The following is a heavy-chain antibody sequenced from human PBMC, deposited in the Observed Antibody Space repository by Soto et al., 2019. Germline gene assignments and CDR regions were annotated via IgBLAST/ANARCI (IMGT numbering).Heavy chain of an antibody. CDR2: ISYDAGNNK. V-gene: IGHV3-30-3*01. Sequence: QVQLVESGGGVVQPGRSLRLSCAAPGFTFSSFTMHWVRQAPGKGLEWVALISYDAGNNKYYADSVKGRFSISRDNSMNTLYLQLNSLRAEDTAVYYCARSIAVAGTPEFDYWGQGTLVTVSS. CDR1: GFTFSSFT. CDR3: ARSIAVAGTPEFDY. D-gene: IGHD6-19*01. J-gene: IGHJ4*02.